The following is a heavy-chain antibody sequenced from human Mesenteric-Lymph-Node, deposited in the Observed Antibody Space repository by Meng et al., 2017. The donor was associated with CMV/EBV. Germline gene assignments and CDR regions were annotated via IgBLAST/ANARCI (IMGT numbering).Heavy chain of an antibody. D-gene: IGHD5-18*01. CDR2: ISSSSSYI. Sequence: LSHTCAASGFTFSSYSMNWVRQAPGKGLEWVSSISSSSSYIYYADSVKGRFTISRDNAKNSLYLQMNSLRAEDTAVYYCATLPFDSYGYGGMDVWGQGTTVTVSS. CDR1: GFTFSSYS. V-gene: IGHV3-21*01. J-gene: IGHJ6*02. CDR3: ATLPFDSYGYGGMDV.